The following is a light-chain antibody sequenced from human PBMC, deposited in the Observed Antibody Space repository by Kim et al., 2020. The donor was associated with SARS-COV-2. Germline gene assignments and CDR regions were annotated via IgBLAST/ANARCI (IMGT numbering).Light chain of an antibody. Sequence: SPGERATLSCSASPSVSSSYLAWYQQTPGQAPRLLIYGASSRATGIPDRFSGSGSGTDFTLTISRLEPEDFAVYYCQQYGSSPFTFGQGTRLEIK. CDR1: PSVSSSY. V-gene: IGKV3-20*01. CDR3: QQYGSSPFT. CDR2: GAS. J-gene: IGKJ5*01.